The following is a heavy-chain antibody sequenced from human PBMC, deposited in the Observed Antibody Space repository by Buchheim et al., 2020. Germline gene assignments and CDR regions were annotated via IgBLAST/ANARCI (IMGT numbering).Heavy chain of an antibody. CDR3: ARETRFLEWLPYYYYGMDV. J-gene: IGHJ6*02. V-gene: IGHV4-61*02. Sequence: QVQLQESGPGLVKPSQTLSLTCTVSGGSISSGSYYWSWIRQPAGKGLEWIGRIYTSGSTNYNPSLKSRVTISVDTSNNQFSLKLSSVTAADTAVYYCARETRFLEWLPYYYYGMDVWGQGTT. CDR2: IYTSGST. CDR1: GGSISSGSYY. D-gene: IGHD3-3*01.